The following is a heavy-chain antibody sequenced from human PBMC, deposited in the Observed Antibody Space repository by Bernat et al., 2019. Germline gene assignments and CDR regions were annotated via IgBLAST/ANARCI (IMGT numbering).Heavy chain of an antibody. Sequence: EVQLVQSGAEVKKPGESLKISCKGSGYSFTSYWIGWVRQMPGKGLEWRGIIYPGDSDTRYSPSFQGQVTISADKSISTAYLQWSSLKASDTAMYYCERTYCSSTSCPRGHAFDIWGQGTMVTVAS. V-gene: IGHV5-51*03. CDR2: IYPGDSDT. CDR3: ERTYCSSTSCPRGHAFDI. J-gene: IGHJ3*02. CDR1: GYSFTSYW. D-gene: IGHD2-2*01.